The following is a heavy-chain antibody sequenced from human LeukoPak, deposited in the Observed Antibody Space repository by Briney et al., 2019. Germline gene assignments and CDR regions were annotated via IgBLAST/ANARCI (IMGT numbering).Heavy chain of an antibody. Sequence: SETLSLTCTVSGGSISSSSYYWGWIRQPPGKGLEWIGSIYYSGSTYYNPSLKSRVTISTDTSKNQFSLSLSSVTAADTAVYFCAREMDCGADCYSYVCWGQGILVTVSS. CDR1: GGSISSSSYY. J-gene: IGHJ4*02. CDR3: AREMDCGADCYSYVC. D-gene: IGHD2-21*02. V-gene: IGHV4-39*07. CDR2: IYYSGST.